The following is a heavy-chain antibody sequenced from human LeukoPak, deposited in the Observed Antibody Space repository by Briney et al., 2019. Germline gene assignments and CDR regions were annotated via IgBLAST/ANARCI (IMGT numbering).Heavy chain of an antibody. D-gene: IGHD3-10*01. J-gene: IGHJ6*02. CDR2: IYGGATT. CDR3: ARGGRTDSRSYPYGMDV. V-gene: IGHV3-66*01. Sequence: GGSLRLSCAASGFRVSRNYLSWVRQAPGKGLEWVSVIYGGATTDYADSVKGRFTISTDSSKNTLYLQMNSLRDEDTSVYYCARGGRTDSRSYPYGMDVWGQGATVTVSS. CDR1: GFRVSRNY.